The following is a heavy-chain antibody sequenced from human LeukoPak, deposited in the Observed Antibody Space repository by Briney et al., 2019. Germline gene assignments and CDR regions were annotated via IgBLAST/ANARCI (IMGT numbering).Heavy chain of an antibody. D-gene: IGHD6-19*01. J-gene: IGHJ4*02. CDR3: ARDLVAGTPDYFDY. V-gene: IGHV3-30-3*01. CDR1: GFTFSSYA. Sequence: GRSLRLSCAASGFTFSSYAMHWVRQAPGKGLDWVAVISFDGSIKAYADSVKGHFTISRDNSQNTLYLQMNSLRPEDTAVYYCARDLVAGTPDYFDYWSQGTLVTVSS. CDR2: ISFDGSIK.